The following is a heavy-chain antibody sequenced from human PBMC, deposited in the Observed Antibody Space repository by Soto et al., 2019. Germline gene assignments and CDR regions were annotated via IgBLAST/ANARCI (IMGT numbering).Heavy chain of an antibody. CDR2: ISYDGSNK. CDR3: ARDSNWALDY. D-gene: IGHD7-27*01. V-gene: IGHV3-30-3*01. Sequence: QVQLVESGGGVVQPGRSLRLSCAASGFTFSSYAMHWVRQAPGKGLEWVAVISYDGSNKYYADSVKGRFTISRDNSKNTLYLQMNSLRAEDTAVYYFARDSNWALDYWGQGTLVTVSS. CDR1: GFTFSSYA. J-gene: IGHJ4*02.